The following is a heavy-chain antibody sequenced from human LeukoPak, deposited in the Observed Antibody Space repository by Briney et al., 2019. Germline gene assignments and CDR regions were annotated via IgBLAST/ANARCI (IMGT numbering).Heavy chain of an antibody. CDR2: ISAYNGNT. Sequence: GASVKVSCKASGDTFTSYGISWVRQAPGQGREWMGWISAYNGNTNYAQKLQGRVTMTTDTSTSTAYMELRSLRSDDTAVYYCARGEVFEGLIMPPNHDYWGQGTLVTVSS. J-gene: IGHJ4*02. CDR3: ARGEVFEGLIMPPNHDY. V-gene: IGHV1-18*01. CDR1: GDTFTSYG. D-gene: IGHD1-14*01.